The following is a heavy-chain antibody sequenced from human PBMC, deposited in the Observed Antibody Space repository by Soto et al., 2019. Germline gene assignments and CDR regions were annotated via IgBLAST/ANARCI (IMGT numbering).Heavy chain of an antibody. Sequence: GGSLRLSCAASGFTFSSYAMHWVRQAPGKGLEWVAVISYDGSNKYYADSVKGRFTISRDNSKNTLYLQMNSLRAEDTAVYYCARDSQQLVPNWFDPWGQGTLV. CDR3: ARDSQQLVPNWFDP. CDR2: ISYDGSNK. CDR1: GFTFSSYA. D-gene: IGHD6-13*01. V-gene: IGHV3-30-3*01. J-gene: IGHJ5*02.